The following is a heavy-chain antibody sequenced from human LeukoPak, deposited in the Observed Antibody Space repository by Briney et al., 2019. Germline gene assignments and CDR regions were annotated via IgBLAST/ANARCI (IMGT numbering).Heavy chain of an antibody. J-gene: IGHJ3*02. CDR1: GFTFSSYW. Sequence: GGSLRLSCAASGFTFSSYWMHWVRQAPGKGLVWVSRINSDGSSTSYADSVKGRFTISRDNAKNTLYLQMNSLRAEDTAMYYCAREGYYYDSSGYSDAFDIWGQGTMVTVSS. CDR2: INSDGSST. CDR3: AREGYYYDSSGYSDAFDI. D-gene: IGHD3-22*01. V-gene: IGHV3-74*01.